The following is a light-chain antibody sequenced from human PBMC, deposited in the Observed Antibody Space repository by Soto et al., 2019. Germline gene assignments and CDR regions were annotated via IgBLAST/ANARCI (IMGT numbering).Light chain of an antibody. CDR1: SSDVGGYNY. V-gene: IGLV2-14*01. J-gene: IGLJ1*01. Sequence: VLTQPASVSGSPGQSITISCTGTSSDVGGYNYVCWYQQHPGKAPKLVISDVSNRPSGVSDRFSGSKSGNTASLSISGLQAEDEADYYCSSYTSSSSYIFGTGTKVTVL. CDR3: SSYTSSSSYI. CDR2: DVS.